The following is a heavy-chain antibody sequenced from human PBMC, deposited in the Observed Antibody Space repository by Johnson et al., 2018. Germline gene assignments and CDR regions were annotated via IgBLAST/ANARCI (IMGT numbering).Heavy chain of an antibody. V-gene: IGHV3-33*01. Sequence: QVQLVQSGGGVVQPGRSLRLSCAASGFTFSTYGMHWVRQAPGKGLEWVAVIWSDGSNEYYADSVKGRFTIYRDNSKNTLYLRMNSLRSEDTAVYYCARRASTSYGKGRYSSFFYGVDVWGQGTTVTVSS. J-gene: IGHJ6*02. D-gene: IGHD3-10*01. CDR3: ARRASTSYGKGRYSSFFYGVDV. CDR2: IWSDGSNE. CDR1: GFTFSTYG.